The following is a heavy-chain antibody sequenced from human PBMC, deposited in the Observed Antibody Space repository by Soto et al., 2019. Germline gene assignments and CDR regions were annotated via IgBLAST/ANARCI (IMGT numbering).Heavy chain of an antibody. CDR3: AVGLYDIVGVPAAEYYGMDV. V-gene: IGHV1-18*01. D-gene: IGHD2-2*01. CDR1: GSTFTSYG. CDR2: ISAYHGNT. Sequence: ASVKVSCKASGSTFTSYGSSWVRQAPGEGLEWMGWISAYHGNTNYAQKLQGRVTMTTDTSTSTAYMDLRSLRSDDTAVYYCAVGLYDIVGVPAAEYYGMDVWG. J-gene: IGHJ6*02.